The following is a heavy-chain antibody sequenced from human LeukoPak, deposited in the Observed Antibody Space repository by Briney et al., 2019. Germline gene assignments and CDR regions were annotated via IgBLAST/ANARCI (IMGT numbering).Heavy chain of an antibody. D-gene: IGHD4-17*01. CDR3: ARDETYGDPRYNWFDP. Sequence: GRSLRLSCAASGFTFNSYAMHWVRQAPGKGLEWVAGISYDGNNKYYADSVKGRFTISRDNSKNTLYLQMNSLRAEDTALYHCARDETYGDPRYNWFDPWGQGTLVTVSS. CDR2: ISYDGNNK. CDR1: GFTFNSYA. J-gene: IGHJ5*02. V-gene: IGHV3-30-3*01.